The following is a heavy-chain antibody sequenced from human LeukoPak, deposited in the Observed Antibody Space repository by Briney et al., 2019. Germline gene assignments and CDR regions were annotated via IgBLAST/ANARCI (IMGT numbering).Heavy chain of an antibody. J-gene: IGHJ4*02. Sequence: ASVKVSCKVSGYTLTELSMHWVRQAPGKGLEWMGGFDPEDGETIYAQKFQGRVTMTVDTSTDTAYMELSSLRSEDTAVYYCATNLYSSGWLYTYYFDYWGQGTLVTVSS. CDR1: GYTLTELS. CDR3: ATNLYSSGWLYTYYFDY. D-gene: IGHD6-19*01. V-gene: IGHV1-24*01. CDR2: FDPEDGET.